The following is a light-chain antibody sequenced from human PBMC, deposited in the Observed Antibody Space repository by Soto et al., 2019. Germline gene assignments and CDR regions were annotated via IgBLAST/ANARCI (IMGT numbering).Light chain of an antibody. V-gene: IGLV1-47*02. CDR3: AAWDDSLSGYV. Sequence: QLVLAQPPSASGTPGQRVTISCSGSSSNIGSNYVYWYQQLPGTAPKLLIYSIIQRPSGVPDRFSGSKSGTSASLAISGLRSEDEADYYCAAWDDSLSGYVFGTGTKLTVL. CDR1: SSNIGSNY. J-gene: IGLJ1*01. CDR2: SII.